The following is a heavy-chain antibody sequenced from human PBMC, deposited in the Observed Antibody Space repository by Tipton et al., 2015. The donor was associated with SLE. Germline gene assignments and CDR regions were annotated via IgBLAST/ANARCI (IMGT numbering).Heavy chain of an antibody. V-gene: IGHV4-61*02. Sequence: TLSLTCTVSGGSVSSASYYWSWIRQPAGKGLEWIGRFYTSGSTKYNPSLKSRVTISEDTSKNQFSLKLSSVTAADTAAYYCVRHGQTVQATFDHWGQGALVTVSS. J-gene: IGHJ4*02. CDR1: GGSVSSASYY. CDR2: FYTSGST. CDR3: VRHGQTVQATFDH. D-gene: IGHD1-26*01.